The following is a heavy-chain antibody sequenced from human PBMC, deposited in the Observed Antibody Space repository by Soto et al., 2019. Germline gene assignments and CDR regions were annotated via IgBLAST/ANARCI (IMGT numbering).Heavy chain of an antibody. J-gene: IGHJ4*02. CDR3: AKDRRDGDFMHILVVDF. CDR2: MSYDETKK. V-gene: IGHV3-30*18. D-gene: IGHD2-15*01. CDR1: GFSLSSYA. Sequence: QVQLVESGGGVVQPGGSLRLSCATSGFSLSSYAMHWVRQAPGKGLEWVALMSYDETKKYYADSVKGRFTISGDTPKNTLFLQMNNLRVEDTAVYYCAKDRRDGDFMHILVVDFWGQGALVTVSS.